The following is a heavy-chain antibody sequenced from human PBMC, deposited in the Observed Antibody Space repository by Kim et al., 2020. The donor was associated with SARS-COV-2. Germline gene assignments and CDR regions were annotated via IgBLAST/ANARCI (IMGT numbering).Heavy chain of an antibody. Sequence: GGSLRLSCAASGFTFSSYEMNWVRQAPGKGLEWFSYISSSGSTIYYADSVKGRFTISRDNAKNSLYLQMNSLRAEDTAVYYCAREDTSGWSRVDYWGQGTLVTVSS. CDR1: GFTFSSYE. J-gene: IGHJ4*02. D-gene: IGHD6-19*01. V-gene: IGHV3-48*03. CDR3: AREDTSGWSRVDY. CDR2: ISSSGSTI.